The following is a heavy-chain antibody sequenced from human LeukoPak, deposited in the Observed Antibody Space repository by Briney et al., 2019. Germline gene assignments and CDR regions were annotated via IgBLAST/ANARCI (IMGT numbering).Heavy chain of an antibody. CDR1: GYTFTSYG. D-gene: IGHD3-22*01. V-gene: IGHV1-18*01. J-gene: IGHJ5*02. CDR3: AXXGHSQDYYDSSGQNWFDP. CDR2: ISAYNGNT. Sequence: GASVKVSCKASGYTFTSYGISWVRQAPGQGLEWMGWISAYNGNTNYAQKLQGRVTMATDTSTSTAYMELRSLRSDDTAVYYCAXXGHSQDYYDSSGQNWFDPXXQGTLVTVS.